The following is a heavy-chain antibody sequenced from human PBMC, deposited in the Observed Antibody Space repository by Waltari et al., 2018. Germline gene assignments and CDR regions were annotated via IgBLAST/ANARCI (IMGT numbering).Heavy chain of an antibody. CDR2: INQDGIDK. CDR3: ARDFEYTGSYGAFDM. Sequence: VQLVESGGGLVQPGGSLRLSCGASGFTFSRYWMSWVRQAPGKGLEGVANINQDGIDKYYVDSVKGRFTISRDNAKDSLYLQMNGLRAEDTAIYYCARDFEYTGSYGAFDMWGQGTMVTVSS. J-gene: IGHJ3*02. CDR1: GFTFSRYW. D-gene: IGHD1-26*01. V-gene: IGHV3-7*01.